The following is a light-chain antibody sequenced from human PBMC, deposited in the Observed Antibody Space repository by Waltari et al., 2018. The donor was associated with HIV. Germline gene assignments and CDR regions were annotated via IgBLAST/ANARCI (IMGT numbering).Light chain of an antibody. CDR1: TSDVGAYNY. J-gene: IGLJ2*01. Sequence: QSDLTQPPSASGSPGQSVTISCTGKTSDVGAYNYVSWYQQHPGKAPKLMIYEVFKRPSGVPDRFSGSKSGNAASLTVSGLQAEDEADYYCTSYAGRNTLVFGGGTKLTVL. V-gene: IGLV2-8*01. CDR3: TSYAGRNTLV. CDR2: EVF.